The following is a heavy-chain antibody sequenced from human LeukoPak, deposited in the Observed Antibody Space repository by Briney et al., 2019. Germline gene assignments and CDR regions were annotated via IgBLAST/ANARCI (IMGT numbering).Heavy chain of an antibody. CDR2: IYYSGST. Sequence: PSETLSLTCTVSGGSISSYYWSWIRQPPGKGLEWIGYIYYSGSTNYNPSLKSRVTISVDTSKNQFSLKLSSVTAADTAVYYCARGNGSYYFSYYYGMDVWGQGTTVTVSS. CDR1: GGSISSYY. CDR3: ARGNGSYYFSYYYGMDV. D-gene: IGHD1-26*01. J-gene: IGHJ6*02. V-gene: IGHV4-59*01.